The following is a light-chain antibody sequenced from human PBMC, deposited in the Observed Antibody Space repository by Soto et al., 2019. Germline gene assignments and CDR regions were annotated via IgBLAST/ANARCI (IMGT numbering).Light chain of an antibody. CDR1: QDISSY. Sequence: DIQMTQAPSSLSASAVYRVTIACLASQDISSYLAWYQQKPGKAPKLLIYGASTLQSGVPSRFSGSGSGTEFTLTISSLQPEDSATYYCQQFNDYPLTFGAGTKVDIK. V-gene: IGKV1-9*01. J-gene: IGKJ4*01. CDR3: QQFNDYPLT. CDR2: GAS.